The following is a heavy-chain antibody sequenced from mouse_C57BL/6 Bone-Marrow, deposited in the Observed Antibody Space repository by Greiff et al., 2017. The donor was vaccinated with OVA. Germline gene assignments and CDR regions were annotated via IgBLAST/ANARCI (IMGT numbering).Heavy chain of an antibody. CDR1: GYTFTSYW. CDR2: IYPGNSDT. Sequence: VQLQQSGTVLARPGASVTMSCKTSGYTFTSYWMHWVQQRPGPGLDWIGAIYPGNSDTSSHQKFQGQAKLTAVPSASTAYMELSSRTKEDSAVYDGTREGIYYGNYFAYWGQGTLVTVSA. D-gene: IGHD2-1*01. CDR3: TREGIYYGNYFAY. J-gene: IGHJ3*01. V-gene: IGHV1-5*01.